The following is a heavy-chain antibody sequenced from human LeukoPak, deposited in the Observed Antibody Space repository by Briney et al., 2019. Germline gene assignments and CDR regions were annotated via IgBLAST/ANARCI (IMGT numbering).Heavy chain of an antibody. CDR2: IDRPAKSYAT. V-gene: IGHV3-73*01. CDR1: GFTLSDSA. Sequence: GGSLRLSCAASGFTLSDSAIHWVRQASGKGLEWVGLIDRPAKSYATAYGASVGGRFTISRDDSKNTAYLQMNSLKIEDTAVYYCSRHEALPGDYWGQGTLVTVSS. D-gene: IGHD2-21*02. CDR3: SRHEALPGDY. J-gene: IGHJ4*02.